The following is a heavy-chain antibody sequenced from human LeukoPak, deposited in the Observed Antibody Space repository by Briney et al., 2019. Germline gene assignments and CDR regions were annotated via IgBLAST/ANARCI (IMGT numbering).Heavy chain of an antibody. Sequence: SVKVSCKTSGGTFSRYAITWVRQAPGQGLEWMGGIIPSFGTPNYAQKFQGRVTMTRDTSISTAYLDLSRLRSDDTAVYYCARVVVRDANNYKDYWGQGTLVTVSS. V-gene: IGHV1-69*05. CDR1: GGTFSRYA. D-gene: IGHD5-24*01. J-gene: IGHJ4*02. CDR3: ARVVVRDANNYKDY. CDR2: IIPSFGTP.